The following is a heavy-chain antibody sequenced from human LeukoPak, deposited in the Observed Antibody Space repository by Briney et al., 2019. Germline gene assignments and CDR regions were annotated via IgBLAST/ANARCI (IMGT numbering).Heavy chain of an antibody. D-gene: IGHD6-19*01. CDR2: ISSSGSTI. CDR3: ARDIAVALLLGAFDI. J-gene: IGHJ3*02. Sequence: GGSLRLSCAASGFTFSDYYMSWIRQAPGKGLEWVSYISSSGSTIYYADSVKGRFTISRDNAKNSLYLQMNSLRAEDTAVYYCARDIAVALLLGAFDIWGQGTMVTVSS. CDR1: GFTFSDYY. V-gene: IGHV3-11*01.